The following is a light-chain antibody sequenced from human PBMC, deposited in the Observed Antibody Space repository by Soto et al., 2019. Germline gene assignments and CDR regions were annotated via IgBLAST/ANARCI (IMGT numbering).Light chain of an antibody. V-gene: IGLV1-36*01. CDR1: SSNIGRNA. CDR2: YDD. Sequence: QSVLTQPPSVSEAPRQRVTISCSGSSSNIGRNAVTWYQQLPGKAPKLLIYYDDLLPPGVSDRFSGSKSGTSASLAISGLQSEDEADYYCAAWDDSLNGPVFGGGTKVTVL. J-gene: IGLJ2*01. CDR3: AAWDDSLNGPV.